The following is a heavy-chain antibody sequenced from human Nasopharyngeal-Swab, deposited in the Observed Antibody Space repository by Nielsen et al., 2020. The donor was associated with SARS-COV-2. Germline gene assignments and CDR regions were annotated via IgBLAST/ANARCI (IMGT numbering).Heavy chain of an antibody. D-gene: IGHD4-17*01. Sequence: GGSLRLSCTVSGLTFGDDAMTWFRQAPGKGLEWVGVIRSKAYAGATEYAASVKGRFTISRDDSKSIAYLQMDSLKTEDTAVYYCSRLNGGYPYWGQGTLVTVSS. CDR1: GLTFGDDA. J-gene: IGHJ4*02. CDR3: SRLNGGYPY. CDR2: IRSKAYAGAT. V-gene: IGHV3-49*03.